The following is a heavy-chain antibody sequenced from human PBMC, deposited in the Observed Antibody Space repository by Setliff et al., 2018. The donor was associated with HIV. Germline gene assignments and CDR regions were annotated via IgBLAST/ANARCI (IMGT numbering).Heavy chain of an antibody. CDR1: GGSFSGYY. Sequence: PSETLSLTCAVYGGSFSGYYWSWIRQPPGKGLEWIGEINHSGSTNYNPSLKSRVTISVDTSKNQFSLKLSSVTAADTAVYYCARRELSIAAAGTYSDYWGQGTLVTVSS. V-gene: IGHV4-34*01. D-gene: IGHD6-13*01. CDR2: INHSGST. J-gene: IGHJ4*02. CDR3: ARRELSIAAAGTYSDY.